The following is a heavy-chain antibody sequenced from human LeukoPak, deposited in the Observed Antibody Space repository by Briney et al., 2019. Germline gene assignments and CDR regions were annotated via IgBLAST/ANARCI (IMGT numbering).Heavy chain of an antibody. CDR3: ARDRDGYNY. D-gene: IGHD5-24*01. J-gene: IGHJ4*02. CDR2: IDSDGRST. CDR1: GFTFNTYY. V-gene: IGHV3-74*01. Sequence: PGGSLRLSCAASGFTFNTYYMHWVRQAPGKGLVWVSRIDSDGRSTSYADSVKGRFSVSRDNAKNTLYLQMNSLRAEDTAVYYCARDRDGYNYWGQGTLVTVSS.